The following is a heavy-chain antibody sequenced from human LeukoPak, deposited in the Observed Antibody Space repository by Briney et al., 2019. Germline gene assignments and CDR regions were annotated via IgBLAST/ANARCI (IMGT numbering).Heavy chain of an antibody. D-gene: IGHD6-19*01. J-gene: IGHJ4*02. Sequence: GGSLRLSCAASGFTFSSYEMNWVRQAPGKGLVWVSYISSSGSTIYYADSVKGRFTISRDNAKNSLYLQMNSLRAEDTAVYYCARSVFMYSSGWYDYWGQGTLVTVSS. CDR1: GFTFSSYE. V-gene: IGHV3-48*03. CDR2: ISSSGSTI. CDR3: ARSVFMYSSGWYDY.